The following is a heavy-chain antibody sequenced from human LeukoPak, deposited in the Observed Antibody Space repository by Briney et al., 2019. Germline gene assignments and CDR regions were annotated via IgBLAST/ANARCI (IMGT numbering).Heavy chain of an antibody. D-gene: IGHD1-26*01. J-gene: IGHJ6*02. Sequence: ASVKVSCKASGYTFTDYYMYRVRQAPGQGLEWMGRINPNSGGTNYAQKFQGRVTMTRDTSISTAYMELSRLRSDDTAVYYCASLGATKVRYYYYGMDVWGQGTTVTVSS. CDR1: GYTFTDYY. CDR3: ASLGATKVRYYYYGMDV. V-gene: IGHV1-2*06. CDR2: INPNSGGT.